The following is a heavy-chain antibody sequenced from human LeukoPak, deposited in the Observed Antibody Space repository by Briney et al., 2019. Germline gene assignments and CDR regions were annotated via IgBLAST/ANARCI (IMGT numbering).Heavy chain of an antibody. J-gene: IGHJ3*02. CDR2: IYYSGST. CDR3: AIVYDFWSGYSEGAFDI. V-gene: IGHV4-59*11. D-gene: IGHD3-3*01. CDR1: GGSISGQY. Sequence: PSETLSLTCSVSGGSISGQYWTWIRQPPGKRLEWIGYIYYSGSTNYNPSLKSRVTISIDTSKNQFSLKVRSVTAADTAVYYCAIVYDFWSGYSEGAFDIWGQGTMVTVSS.